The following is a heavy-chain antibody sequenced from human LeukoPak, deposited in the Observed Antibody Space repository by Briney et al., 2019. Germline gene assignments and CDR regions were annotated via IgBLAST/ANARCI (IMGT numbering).Heavy chain of an antibody. J-gene: IGHJ4*02. CDR2: VIRDGSFT. Sequence: GGSLRLSCAASGFTFRSYWMHWVRHAPGKGREWVSRVIRDGSFTSYADSVKGRFTISRDNAKNTLYLQMSSLRAEDTAVYFCVRDGDDFNFDYWGQGSLVTVSS. CDR1: GFTFRSYW. D-gene: IGHD5-24*01. CDR3: VRDGDDFNFDY. V-gene: IGHV3-74*01.